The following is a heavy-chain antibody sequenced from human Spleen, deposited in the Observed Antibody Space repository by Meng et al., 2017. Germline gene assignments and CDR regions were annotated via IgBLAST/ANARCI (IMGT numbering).Heavy chain of an antibody. J-gene: IGHJ4*02. V-gene: IGHV1-2*06. CDR3: ARDEDISAAGKLYGDY. CDR1: GYNFPDYY. CDR2: IDPKNGDT. Sequence: ASVKVSCKPSGYNFPDYYIHWVRQAPGQGLEWMGRIDPKNGDTHYAQKFQGRVTMTGDTSISTAYMDLSGLISDDTAVYYCARDEDISAAGKLYGDYWGQGTLVTVSS. D-gene: IGHD6-13*01.